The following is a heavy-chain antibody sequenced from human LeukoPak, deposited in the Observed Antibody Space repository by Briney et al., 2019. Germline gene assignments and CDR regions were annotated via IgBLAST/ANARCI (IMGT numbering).Heavy chain of an antibody. J-gene: IGHJ3*02. D-gene: IGHD3-10*01. CDR3: ARRPLYGSGSYYLRAFDI. V-gene: IGHV4-34*01. CDR2: INHSGST. CDR1: GGSFSGYY. Sequence: SETLSLTCAVYGGSFSGYYWSWIRQPPGRGLEWIGEINHSGSTNYNPSLKSRVTISVDTSKNQFSLKLSSVTAADTAVYYCARRPLYGSGSYYLRAFDIWGQGTMVTVSS.